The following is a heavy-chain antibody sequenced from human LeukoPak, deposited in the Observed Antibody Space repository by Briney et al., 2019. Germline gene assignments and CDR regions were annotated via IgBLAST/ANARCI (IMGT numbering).Heavy chain of an antibody. V-gene: IGHV4-59*08. Sequence: TSETLSLTCTVSGDSISSYYWSWIRQPPGKGLEWIGYFYSNGSTNYNPSLKSRLTISVDMSKSQFSLKLSSVTAADTAVYYCARQMSGSSGLDYWGQGTLVTVSS. CDR2: FYSNGST. CDR1: GDSISSYY. J-gene: IGHJ4*02. D-gene: IGHD6-19*01. CDR3: ARQMSGSSGLDY.